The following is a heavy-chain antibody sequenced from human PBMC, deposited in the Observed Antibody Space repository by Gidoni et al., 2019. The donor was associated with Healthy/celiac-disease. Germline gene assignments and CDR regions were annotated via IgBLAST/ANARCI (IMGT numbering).Heavy chain of an antibody. CDR2: ISGSGGRT. CDR1: GFTFSSYA. Sequence: EVQLLESGGGLVQPGGSLRLSCAASGFTFSSYAMSWVRQAPGKGLEWVSAISGSGGRTYYADSVKGRFTISRDNSKNTLYLQMNSLRAEDTAVYYCAKELGTGGVFYYYGMDVWGQGTTVTVSS. J-gene: IGHJ6*02. D-gene: IGHD2-8*02. V-gene: IGHV3-23*01. CDR3: AKELGTGGVFYYYGMDV.